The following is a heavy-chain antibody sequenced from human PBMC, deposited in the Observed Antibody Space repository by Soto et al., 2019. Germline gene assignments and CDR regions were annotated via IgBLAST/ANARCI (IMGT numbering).Heavy chain of an antibody. CDR1: GDSISSSGFY. D-gene: IGHD6-19*01. Sequence: SETLSLTCAVSGDSISSSGFYWGWIRQPPGKGLEWIGSIYYSGSTYYNPSLKSRVTISVDTSKSQFSPKMRSVTAADTAVYYCARRQQWLAGYFDYWGQGTLVTVSS. CDR2: IYYSGST. J-gene: IGHJ4*02. CDR3: ARRQQWLAGYFDY. V-gene: IGHV4-39*01.